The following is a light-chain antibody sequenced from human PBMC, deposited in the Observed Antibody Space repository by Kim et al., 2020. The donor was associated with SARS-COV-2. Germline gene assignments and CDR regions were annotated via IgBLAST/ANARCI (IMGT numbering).Light chain of an antibody. CDR3: QQYRTYRYT. Sequence: DIQMTQSPSTLSASVGDRVTITCRASQNISSWLAWYQVKPGKAPKVLISKASTLEGGVPSRISGSGSGTEFSLTISSLQPDDFATFYCQQYRTYRYTFGQGTKLEIK. CDR1: QNISSW. CDR2: KAS. J-gene: IGKJ2*01. V-gene: IGKV1-5*03.